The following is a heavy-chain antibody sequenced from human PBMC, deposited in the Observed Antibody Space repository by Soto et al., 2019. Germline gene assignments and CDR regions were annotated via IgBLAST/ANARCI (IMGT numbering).Heavy chain of an antibody. CDR1: GGTFSSYA. V-gene: IGHV1-69*13. Sequence: SVKVSCKASGGTFSSYAISWVREAPGQGLEWMGGIIPIFGTANYAQKFQGRVTITADESTSTAYMELSSLRSEDTAVYYCARVQYYYGSGILSGLDYWGQGTLVTVSS. J-gene: IGHJ4*02. CDR2: IIPIFGTA. CDR3: ARVQYYYGSGILSGLDY. D-gene: IGHD3-10*01.